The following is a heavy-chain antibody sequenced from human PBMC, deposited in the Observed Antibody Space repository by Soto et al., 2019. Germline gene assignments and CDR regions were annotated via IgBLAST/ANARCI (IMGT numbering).Heavy chain of an antibody. Sequence: GESLNISCKGSGYSFTSYWISWVRQMPGKGLEWMGRIDPTDSYTNYSPSFQGHVTISSDKSISTAYLQWSSLKASDTAMYYCARHRAYYYSSGTDYWGQGTLVTVSS. CDR1: GYSFTSYW. V-gene: IGHV5-10-1*01. J-gene: IGHJ4*02. CDR2: IDPTDSYT. D-gene: IGHD3-10*01. CDR3: ARHRAYYYSSGTDY.